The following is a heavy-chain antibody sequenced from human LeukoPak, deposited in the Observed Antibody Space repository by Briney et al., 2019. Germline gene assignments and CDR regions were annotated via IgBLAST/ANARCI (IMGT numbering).Heavy chain of an antibody. CDR2: ISYDGSNK. J-gene: IGHJ4*02. CDR3: ARDGGSYYFDY. D-gene: IGHD1-26*01. CDR1: GFTFSSYA. V-gene: IGHV3-30-3*01. Sequence: PGGSLRLSCAASGFTFSSYAMPWVRQAPGKGLEWVAVISYDGSNKYYADSVKGRFTISRDNSKNTLYLQMNSLRAEDTAVYYCARDGGSYYFDYWGQGTLVTVSS.